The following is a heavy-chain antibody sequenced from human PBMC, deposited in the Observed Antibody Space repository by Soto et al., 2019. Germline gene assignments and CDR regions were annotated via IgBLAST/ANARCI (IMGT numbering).Heavy chain of an antibody. CDR1: GCSISSGGYY. J-gene: IGHJ3*02. CDR3: ARVRTYYYDSSGYPYAFDI. CDR2: IYYSGST. V-gene: IGHV4-31*03. D-gene: IGHD3-22*01. Sequence: SETLSLTCTFSGCSISSGGYYWSWIRQHPGKGPEWIGYIYYSGSTYYNPSLKSRVTISVDTSKNQFSLKLSSVTAADTAVYYCARVRTYYYDSSGYPYAFDIWGQGTMVTVSS.